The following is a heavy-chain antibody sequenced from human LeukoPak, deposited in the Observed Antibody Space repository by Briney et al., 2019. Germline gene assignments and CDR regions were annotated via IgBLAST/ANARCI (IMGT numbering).Heavy chain of an antibody. CDR2: INPNSGGT. CDR3: ATLVIAVAGGFGDY. CDR1: GYTFTGYY. J-gene: IGHJ4*02. Sequence: ASVKVSCKASGYTFTGYYMHWVRQAPGQGLEWMGWINPNSGGTNYAQKFQGRVTMTRDTPISTGYMELSRLRSDDTAVYYCATLVIAVAGGFGDYWGQGTLVTVSS. V-gene: IGHV1-2*02. D-gene: IGHD6-19*01.